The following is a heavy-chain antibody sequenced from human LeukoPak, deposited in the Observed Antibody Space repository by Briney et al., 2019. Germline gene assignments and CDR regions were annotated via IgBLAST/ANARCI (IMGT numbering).Heavy chain of an antibody. D-gene: IGHD6-19*01. Sequence: GGSLRLSCAASGFTFRSYAIYWVRQAPGKGLEWVSGISGSGGDTYLADSVKGRFSISRDNSKNTVFLKMDSLRAEDTAVYYRAKTTAGYSSGRYPGWPVDYWGQGTLVTVSS. J-gene: IGHJ4*02. CDR1: GFTFRSYA. V-gene: IGHV3-23*01. CDR2: ISGSGGDT. CDR3: AKTTAGYSSGRYPGWPVDY.